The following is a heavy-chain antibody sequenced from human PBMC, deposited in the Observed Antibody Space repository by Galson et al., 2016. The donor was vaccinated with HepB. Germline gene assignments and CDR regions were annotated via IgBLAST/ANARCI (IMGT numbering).Heavy chain of an antibody. V-gene: IGHV3-53*01. CDR2: IYRGGKT. J-gene: IGHJ6*03. CDR3: ARSRGYSSDQMYYYYYMDV. D-gene: IGHD5-18*01. CDR1: GFTVDSSY. Sequence: SLRLSCAVSGFTVDSSYISWVRQAPGKGLEWVSVIYRGGKTHHADSVKGRFSISRDNSKQTVYLQMGSLRADDTGIYSCARSRGYSSDQMYYYYYMDVWGKGTTVTVSS.